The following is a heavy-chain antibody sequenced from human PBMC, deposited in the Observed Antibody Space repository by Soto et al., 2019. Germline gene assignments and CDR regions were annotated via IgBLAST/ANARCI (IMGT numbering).Heavy chain of an antibody. CDR1: GFTFSSYA. J-gene: IGHJ6*02. CDR3: ASDLVYGDYNVPTYYYYYGMDV. D-gene: IGHD4-17*01. Sequence: GGSLRLSCAASGFTFSSYAMHWVRQAPGKGLEWVAVISYDGSNKYYADSVKGRFTISRDNSKNTLYLQMNSLRAEDTAVYYCASDLVYGDYNVPTYYYYYGMDVWGQGTTVTVSS. CDR2: ISYDGSNK. V-gene: IGHV3-30-3*01.